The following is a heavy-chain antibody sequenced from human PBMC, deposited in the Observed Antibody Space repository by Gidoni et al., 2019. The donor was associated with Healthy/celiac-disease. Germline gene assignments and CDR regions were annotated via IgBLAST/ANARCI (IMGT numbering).Heavy chain of an antibody. D-gene: IGHD3-10*01. CDR3: ARIRITMVRGYYYGMDV. CDR1: GGSVSGYY. CDR2: INHSGST. V-gene: IGHV4-34*01. Sequence: QVQLQQWGAGLLKPSETLSLTCAVYGGSVSGYYWSWIRQPPGKGLEWIGEINHSGSTNYNPSLKSRVTISVDTSKNQFSLKLSSVTAADTAVYYCARIRITMVRGYYYGMDVWGQGTTVTVSS. J-gene: IGHJ6*02.